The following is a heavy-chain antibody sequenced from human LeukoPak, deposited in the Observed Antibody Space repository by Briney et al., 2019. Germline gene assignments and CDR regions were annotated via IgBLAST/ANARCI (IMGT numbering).Heavy chain of an antibody. J-gene: IGHJ5*02. CDR1: GGSISSYY. CDR3: ARYYDFWSGRHNWFDP. D-gene: IGHD3-3*01. Sequence: PSETLSLTCTVSGGSISSYYWSWIRQPAGKGLEWIGRIYTSGSTNYNPSLKSRVTMSVDTSKNQFSLKLSSVTAADTAVYYCARYYDFWSGRHNWFDPWGQGTLVTVSS. V-gene: IGHV4-4*07. CDR2: IYTSGST.